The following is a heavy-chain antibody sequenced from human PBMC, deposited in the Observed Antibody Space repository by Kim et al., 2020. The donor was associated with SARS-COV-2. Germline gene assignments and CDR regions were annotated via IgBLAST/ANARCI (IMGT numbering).Heavy chain of an antibody. CDR2: ISYDGSNK. D-gene: IGHD4-17*01. Sequence: GGSLRLSCAASGFTFSSYGMHWVRQAPGKGLEWVAVISYDGSNKYYADSVKGRFTISRDNSKNTLYLQMNSLRAEDTAVYYCARDILLTTNYWGQGTLVTVSS. CDR3: ARDILLTTNY. CDR1: GFTFSSYG. V-gene: IGHV3-33*05. J-gene: IGHJ4*02.